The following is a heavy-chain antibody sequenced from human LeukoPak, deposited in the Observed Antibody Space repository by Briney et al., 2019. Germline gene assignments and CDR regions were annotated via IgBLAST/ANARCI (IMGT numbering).Heavy chain of an antibody. CDR2: ISYNGNT. D-gene: IGHD3-22*01. CDR1: GDSISRSY. V-gene: IGHV4-59*08. CDR3: ARRGPTLVIIYDAFDL. Sequence: PSETLSLTCTVSGDSISRSYWNWIRKTPGRGLEWVASISYNGNTNYSPSLKSRLTISRDTSRRQISLELTSVTAADAGVYYCARRGPTLVIIYDAFDLWGPGTLVSVSS. J-gene: IGHJ3*01.